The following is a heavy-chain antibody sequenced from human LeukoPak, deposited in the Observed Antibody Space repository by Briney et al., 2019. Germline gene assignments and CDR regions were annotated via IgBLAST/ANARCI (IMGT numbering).Heavy chain of an antibody. CDR1: GFTFSGYW. Sequence: GGSLRLSCAVSGFTFSGYWMSWVRQAPGKGLEWVANIKYDGREKNYVDSVKGRFIISRDNAKNSLYLQMNSLRVEDTAVYYCAKDPGHCASTFCYTNYWGQGTLVTVSS. V-gene: IGHV3-7*04. J-gene: IGHJ4*02. CDR3: AKDPGHCASTFCYTNY. CDR2: IKYDGREK. D-gene: IGHD2-2*02.